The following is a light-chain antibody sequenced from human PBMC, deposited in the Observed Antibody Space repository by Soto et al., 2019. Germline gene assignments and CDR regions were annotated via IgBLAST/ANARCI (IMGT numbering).Light chain of an antibody. CDR2: GAS. Sequence: EVVLTQSPGTLSLSPGDRATLSCTASQSVSSNSLAWYQQIPGQPPRLLIYGASSRATGVPDRFTGSGSETHFTLTITRLEPEDFAVFYCQQYDTSPPLYTFGQGTKLEIK. V-gene: IGKV3-20*01. J-gene: IGKJ2*01. CDR1: QSVSSNS. CDR3: QQYDTSPPLYT.